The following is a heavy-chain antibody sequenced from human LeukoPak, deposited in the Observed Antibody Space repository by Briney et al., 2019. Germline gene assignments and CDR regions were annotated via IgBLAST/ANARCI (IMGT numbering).Heavy chain of an antibody. CDR1: GFTFSSYA. CDR2: ISGGGGST. CDR3: AKDQYCSGGSCYLDY. J-gene: IGHJ4*02. V-gene: IGHV3-23*01. Sequence: GGSLRLSCAASGFTFSSYAMSWVRQAPGKGLEWVSAISGGGGSTYYADSVKGRFTISRDNSKNTLYLQMNSLRAEDTAVYYCAKDQYCSGGSCYLDYWGQGTLVTVSS. D-gene: IGHD2-15*01.